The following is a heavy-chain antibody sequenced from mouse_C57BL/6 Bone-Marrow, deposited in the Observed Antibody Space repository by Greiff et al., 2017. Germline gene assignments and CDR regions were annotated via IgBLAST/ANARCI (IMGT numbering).Heavy chain of an antibody. CDR2: IYPRSGNT. J-gene: IGHJ3*01. D-gene: IGHD2-4*01. CDR3: ARPLYYDYDGGFAY. V-gene: IGHV1-81*01. CDR1: GYTFTSYG. Sequence: LVESGAELARPGASVKLSCKASGYTFTSYGISWVKQRTGQGLEWIGEIYPRSGNTYYNEKFKGKATLTADKSSSTAYMELRSLTSEDSAVYFCARPLYYDYDGGFAYWGQGTLVTVSA.